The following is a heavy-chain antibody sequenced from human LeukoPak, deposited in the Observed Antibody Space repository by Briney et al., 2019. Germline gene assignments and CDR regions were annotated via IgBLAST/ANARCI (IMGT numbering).Heavy chain of an antibody. V-gene: IGHV3-21*01. Sequence: GGSLRLSCAASGFTFSAYSMNWVRQAPGKGLGWGSFISTSSSYINYADSVKGRFTISRDNAKNSLYLHMNSLRAEDTAVYYCARHSTGTTADAFDIWGQGTMVTVSS. CDR2: ISTSSSYI. CDR3: ARHSTGTTADAFDI. CDR1: GFTFSAYS. D-gene: IGHD1-1*01. J-gene: IGHJ3*02.